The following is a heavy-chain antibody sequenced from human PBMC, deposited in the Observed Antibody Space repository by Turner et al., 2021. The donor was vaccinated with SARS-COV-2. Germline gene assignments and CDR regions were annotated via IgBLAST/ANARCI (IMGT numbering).Heavy chain of an antibody. CDR1: GGSISSSSYY. CDR3: AIKLWYISGWYAVDP. V-gene: IGHV4-39*07. CDR2: INHSGST. D-gene: IGHD6-19*01. J-gene: IGHJ5*02. Sequence: QLQLQESGPGLVKPSETLSLTCTVSGGSISSSSYYWGWIRQPPGKGLEWIGEINHSGSTNYNPSLKSRVTISVDTSKNQFSLKLSSVTAADTAVYYCAIKLWYISGWYAVDPWGQGTLVTVSS.